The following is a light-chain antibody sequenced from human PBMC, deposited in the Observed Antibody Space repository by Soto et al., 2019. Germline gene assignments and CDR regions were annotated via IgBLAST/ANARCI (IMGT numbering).Light chain of an antibody. CDR1: QSISSW. J-gene: IGKJ2*01. V-gene: IGKV1-5*03. CDR3: QQYNSYSDT. Sequence: DIQMTQSPSTLSASVGDRVTISCRATQSISSWLAWYQQKPGKAPKLLIYQASSLESGVPSRFSGSGSGTEFALTISSLQPDDFATHYCQQYNSYSDTFGQGTKLEIK. CDR2: QAS.